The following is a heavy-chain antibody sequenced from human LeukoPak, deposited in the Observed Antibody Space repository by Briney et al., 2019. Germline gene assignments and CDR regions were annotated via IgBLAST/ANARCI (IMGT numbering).Heavy chain of an antibody. CDR3: ARVMTHGGGNDAFDI. D-gene: IGHD3-16*01. CDR2: IIPIFGTA. Sequence: GASVKVSCKASGGTFSSYAISWVRQAPGQGLEWMGGIIPIFGTANYAQKFQGRVTITTDESTSTAYMGLSSLRSEDTAVYYCARVMTHGGGNDAFDIWGQGTMVTVSS. J-gene: IGHJ3*02. V-gene: IGHV1-69*05. CDR1: GGTFSSYA.